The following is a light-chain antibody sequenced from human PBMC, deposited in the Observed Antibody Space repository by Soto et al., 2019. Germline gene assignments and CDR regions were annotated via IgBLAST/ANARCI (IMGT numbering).Light chain of an antibody. J-gene: IGKJ1*01. Sequence: VMTQSPATLSLSPGDSATLSCRASQSVSSNLAWYQQKPGQAPRLLIYGASTRATGIPARFSGSGSGTDFTLTIRSLQSEDFAVYYCKQYNNWWTCGQGTKVDIK. V-gene: IGKV3-15*01. CDR3: KQYNNWWT. CDR1: QSVSSN. CDR2: GAS.